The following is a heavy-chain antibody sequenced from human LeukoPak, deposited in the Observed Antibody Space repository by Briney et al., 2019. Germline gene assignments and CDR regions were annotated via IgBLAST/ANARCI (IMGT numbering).Heavy chain of an antibody. Sequence: ASVKVSCKASGYSVTGYYVHWVRQAPGQGLEWMGWMNPNSGGTDYAQKFQGRVTMTRDTSISTAYMELSRLRSDDTAVYYCASHSAYPLSPFDSWGQGTLVTVSS. D-gene: IGHD3-22*01. CDR2: MNPNSGGT. CDR3: ASHSAYPLSPFDS. CDR1: GYSVTGYY. J-gene: IGHJ4*02. V-gene: IGHV1-2*02.